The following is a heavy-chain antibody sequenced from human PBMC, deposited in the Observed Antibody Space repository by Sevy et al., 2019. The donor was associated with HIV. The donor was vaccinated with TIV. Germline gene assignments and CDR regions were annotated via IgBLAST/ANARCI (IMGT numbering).Heavy chain of an antibody. V-gene: IGHV3-7*01. J-gene: IGHJ6*03. Sequence: GGSLRLSCAVSGFTFSSYWMSWVRQAPGKGLEWVANIKQDGNDKYYVDSVKGRFTISRDNAKNSLYLQMSSLRAEDTAVYYCVRDLGSFYYYYMDVWGKGTTVTVSS. CDR2: IKQDGNDK. CDR3: VRDLGSFYYYYMDV. CDR1: GFTFSSYW. D-gene: IGHD7-27*01.